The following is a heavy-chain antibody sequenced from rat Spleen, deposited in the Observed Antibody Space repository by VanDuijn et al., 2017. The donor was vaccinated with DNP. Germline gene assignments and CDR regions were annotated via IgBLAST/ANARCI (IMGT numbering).Heavy chain of an antibody. CDR2: IKAKSNNYAT. CDR3: AFNYGSYFDY. J-gene: IGHJ2*01. Sequence: EVQVLESGGGLVQPGNSLELSCATSGFTFSTAWMYWYRQFPEKRLEWVARIKAKSNNYATDYTESVKGRFTISRDDSKSSIYLQMNNLKEEDTAIYYCAFNYGSYFDYWGQGVMVTVSS. D-gene: IGHD1-3*01. V-gene: IGHV6-6*01. CDR1: GFTFSTAW.